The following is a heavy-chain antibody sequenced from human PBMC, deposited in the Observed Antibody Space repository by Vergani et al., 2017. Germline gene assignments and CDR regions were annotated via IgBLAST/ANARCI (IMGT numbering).Heavy chain of an antibody. J-gene: IGHJ4*02. V-gene: IGHV4-34*11. D-gene: IGHD1-14*01. CDR3: ARYRVTGLIDY. CDR2: IYYSGST. CDR1: GGSFSGYY. Sequence: QVQLQQWGAGLLKPSETLSLTCAVYGGSFSGYYWSWIRQPPGKGLEWIGYIYYSGSTNYNPSLKSRVTISVDTSKNQFSLKLSSVTAADTAVYYCARYRVTGLIDYWGQGTLVTVSS.